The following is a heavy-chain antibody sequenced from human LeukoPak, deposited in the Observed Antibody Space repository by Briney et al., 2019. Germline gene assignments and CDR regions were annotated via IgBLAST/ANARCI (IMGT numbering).Heavy chain of an antibody. CDR2: ISSSSSYI. Sequence: GGSLRLSCAASGFTFSSYSMNWVRQAPGKGLEWVSSISSSSSYIHYADSVKGRFTISRDNAKNSLYLQMNSLRAEDTAVYYCARVLGIAAAGSFDYWGQGTLVTVSS. J-gene: IGHJ4*02. V-gene: IGHV3-21*01. D-gene: IGHD6-13*01. CDR1: GFTFSSYS. CDR3: ARVLGIAAAGSFDY.